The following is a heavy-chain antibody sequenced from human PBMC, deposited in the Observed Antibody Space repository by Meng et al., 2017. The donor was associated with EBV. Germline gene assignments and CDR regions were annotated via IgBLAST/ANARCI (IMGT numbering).Heavy chain of an antibody. D-gene: IGHD1-20*01. V-gene: IGHV3-30-3*01. CDR2: ISYDGSKK. J-gene: IGHJ4*02. CDR1: EFSFSNYV. CDR3: ARDLGITGTVLGY. Sequence: QVQLVEAGGGVVQPGRSLVLSCAASEFSFSNYVMHWVRQAPGKGLEWVAVISYDGSKKYYADSVKGRFTISRDNSKNTLYLQMSSLRPEDTAVYYCARDLGITGTVLGYWGQGTLVTVSS.